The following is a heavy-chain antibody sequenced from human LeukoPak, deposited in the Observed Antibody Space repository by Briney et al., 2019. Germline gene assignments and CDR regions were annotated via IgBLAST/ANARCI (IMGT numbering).Heavy chain of an antibody. CDR2: IYPGDSDT. CDR1: GYSFTSYW. J-gene: IGHJ4*02. Sequence: PGEPLKISCKGSGYSFTSYWFAWVRQMPGKGLEWMGIIYPGDSDTRYSPSFQGQVTISADKSISTAYLQWSSLKASDTAMYYCARQPYSTVTSHFDYWGQGTLVTVSS. D-gene: IGHD4-17*01. CDR3: ARQPYSTVTSHFDY. V-gene: IGHV5-51*01.